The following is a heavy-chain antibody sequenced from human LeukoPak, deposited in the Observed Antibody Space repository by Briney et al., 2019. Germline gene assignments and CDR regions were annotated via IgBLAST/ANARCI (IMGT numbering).Heavy chain of an antibody. Sequence: GGSLRLSCVASGFTFTGHSMHWVRQAPGKGLEWVAVISYDGSNKYYADSVKGRFTISRDNSKNTLYLQMNSLTAEDTAVYYCAKVRWDNSGWYYLDNWGQGTLVTVSS. CDR3: AKVRWDNSGWYYLDN. J-gene: IGHJ4*02. CDR2: ISYDGSNK. CDR1: GFTFTGHS. V-gene: IGHV3-30*18. D-gene: IGHD6-19*01.